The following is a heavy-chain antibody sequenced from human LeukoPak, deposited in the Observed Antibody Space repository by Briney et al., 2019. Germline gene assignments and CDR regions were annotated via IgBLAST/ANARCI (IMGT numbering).Heavy chain of an antibody. CDR1: GFTVSSNY. J-gene: IGHJ4*02. CDR3: AKDRPYYDSSGYYFPYY. CDR2: IRYDGSNK. V-gene: IGHV3-30*02. D-gene: IGHD3-22*01. Sequence: PGGSLRLSCAASGFTVSSNYMSWVRQAPGKGLEWVAFIRYDGSNKYYADSVKGRFTISRDNSKNTLYLQMNSLRAEDTAVYYCAKDRPYYDSSGYYFPYYWGQGTLVTVSS.